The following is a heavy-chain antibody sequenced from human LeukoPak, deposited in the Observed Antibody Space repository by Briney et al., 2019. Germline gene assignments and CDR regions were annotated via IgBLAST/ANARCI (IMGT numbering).Heavy chain of an antibody. V-gene: IGHV1-2*02. J-gene: IGHJ3*02. CDR3: ARDPRRGGFDAFDI. CDR2: INPNSGGT. D-gene: IGHD3-10*01. CDR1: GYTFTGYY. Sequence: ASVKVSCKASGYTFTGYYMHWVRQAPGQGLEWMGWINPNSGGTNYAQKFQGRVTMTRDTSISTAYMELCRLRSDDTAVYYCARDPRRGGFDAFDIWGQGTMVTVSS.